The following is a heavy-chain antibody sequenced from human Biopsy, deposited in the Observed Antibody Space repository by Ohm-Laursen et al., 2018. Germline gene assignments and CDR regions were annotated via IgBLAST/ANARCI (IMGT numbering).Heavy chain of an antibody. CDR3: ARDRGYYSDRTVPGYFDL. Sequence: PSQTLSLTCTVSGDSISSYYWGWIRQPPGKGLEWIGYVHYTGITDYNRSLQSRATISVDTSKNHFSLRLRSVTPADTAIYYCARDRGYYSDRTVPGYFDLWGRGTLVTVSS. J-gene: IGHJ2*01. D-gene: IGHD3-22*01. V-gene: IGHV4-59*01. CDR1: GDSISSYY. CDR2: VHYTGIT.